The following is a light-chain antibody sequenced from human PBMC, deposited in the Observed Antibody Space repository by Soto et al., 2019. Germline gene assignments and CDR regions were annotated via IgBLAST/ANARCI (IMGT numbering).Light chain of an antibody. V-gene: IGKV3D-15*01. CDR3: QQYNNWPGYT. Sequence: EIVMTQSPATLSLSPGERATLSCRASQSVSSNLAWYQQKPGQAPRLLIYGASTRATGIPARFSGSGSGTDFTLTISSLRSEDFAVYYCQQYNNWPGYTFGQGTKLEIK. J-gene: IGKJ2*01. CDR1: QSVSSN. CDR2: GAS.